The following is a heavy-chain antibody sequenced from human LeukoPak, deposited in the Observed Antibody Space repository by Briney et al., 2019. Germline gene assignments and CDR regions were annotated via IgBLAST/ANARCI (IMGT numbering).Heavy chain of an antibody. CDR1: GFTFSSYA. D-gene: IGHD3-10*01. V-gene: IGHV3-30*04. CDR2: ISYDGSNK. J-gene: IGHJ5*02. Sequence: GGSLRLSCAASGFTFSSYAMHWVRQAPGKGLEWVAVISYDGSNKYYADSVKGRLTISRDNSKNTLYLQMNSLRAEDTAVYYCARDFLYGSGSYSFNWFDPWGQGTLVTVSS. CDR3: ARDFLYGSGSYSFNWFDP.